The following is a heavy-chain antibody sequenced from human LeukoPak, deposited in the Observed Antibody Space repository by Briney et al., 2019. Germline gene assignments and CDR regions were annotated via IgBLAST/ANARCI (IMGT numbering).Heavy chain of an antibody. CDR2: IYPGDSDT. CDR1: GYTFTSYW. D-gene: IGHD5-24*01. J-gene: IGHJ4*02. V-gene: IGHV5-51*01. Sequence: LGESLKISCQGSGYTFTSYWIGWVRQMPGKGLEWMGIIYPGDSDTRYSPSFQGQVTISADKSISTAYLQWSSLKASDTAMYYCARHSRRDGYGVFYWGQGTLVTVSS. CDR3: ARHSRRDGYGVFY.